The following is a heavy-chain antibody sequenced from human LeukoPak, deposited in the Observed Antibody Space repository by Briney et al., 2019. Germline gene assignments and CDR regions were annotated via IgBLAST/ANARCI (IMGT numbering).Heavy chain of an antibody. V-gene: IGHV3-33*06. D-gene: IGHD1-14*01. CDR2: IWYDGSDK. J-gene: IGHJ5*02. CDR3: AKGSGINHYHWIDP. Sequence: PGRSLRPSCAASGFPFSSHGMHWVRQAPGKGLEWVAVIWYDGSDKYYADSVKGRFTISRDNSKNTLYLQMDSLRAEDTALYYCAKGSGINHYHWIDPWGQGTLVTVSS. CDR1: GFPFSSHG.